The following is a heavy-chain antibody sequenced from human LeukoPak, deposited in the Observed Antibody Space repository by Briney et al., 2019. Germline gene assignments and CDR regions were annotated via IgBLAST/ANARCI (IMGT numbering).Heavy chain of an antibody. CDR1: GDSVSSNSAA. CDR2: TYYRSKWYN. J-gene: IGHJ4*02. Sequence: SQTLSLTCAISGDSVSSNSAAWNWIRQSPSRGLEWLGRTYYRSKWYNDYAVSVKSRITINPDTSKNQFSLQLNSVTPEDTAVYYCARDVATYYDFWGGNHPLSSFDYWAREPWSPSPQ. D-gene: IGHD3-3*01. V-gene: IGHV6-1*01. CDR3: ARDVATYYDFWGGNHPLSSFDY.